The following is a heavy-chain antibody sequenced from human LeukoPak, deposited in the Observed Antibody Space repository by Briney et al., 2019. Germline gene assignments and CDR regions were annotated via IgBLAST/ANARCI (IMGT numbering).Heavy chain of an antibody. V-gene: IGHV4-61*02. Sequence: SQTLSLTCTVAGGSISSGSYYWSWIRQPAGKGLEWIGRIYTSGSTNYNPSLKSRVTISIDPSKNQFSLKLSSVTAADTAVYYCAREGVPRSLQHWGQGTLVTVSS. CDR2: IYTSGST. D-gene: IGHD3-16*01. CDR1: GGSISSGSYY. CDR3: AREGVPRSLQH. J-gene: IGHJ1*01.